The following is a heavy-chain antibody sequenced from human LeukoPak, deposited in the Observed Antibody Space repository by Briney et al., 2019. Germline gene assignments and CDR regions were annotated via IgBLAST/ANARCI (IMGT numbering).Heavy chain of an antibody. V-gene: IGHV1-69*13. Sequence: SVKVSCKASGGTFSSYAISWVRQAPGQGLEWMGGIIPIFGTANYAQKFQGRVTITADESTSTAYMELSSLRSEDTAVYYCARAYSYGYYYYYYMDVWGKGTTVTVSS. CDR2: IIPIFGTA. J-gene: IGHJ6*03. D-gene: IGHD5-18*01. CDR3: ARAYSYGYYYYYYMDV. CDR1: GGTFSSYA.